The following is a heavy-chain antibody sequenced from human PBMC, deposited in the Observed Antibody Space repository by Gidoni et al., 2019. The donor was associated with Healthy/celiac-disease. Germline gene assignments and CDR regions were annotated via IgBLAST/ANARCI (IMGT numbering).Heavy chain of an antibody. V-gene: IGHV3-48*02. CDR3: ARDLSPTVVTLDY. Sequence: EVQLVESGGGLVQPGGSMRLSCAASGFPFSSYSMNSVRQAPGKGLEWFSYISSSSSTIYYADSVKGRFTISRDNAKNSLYLQMNSLRDEDTAVYYCARDLSPTVVTLDYWGQGTLVTVSS. CDR1: GFPFSSYS. CDR2: ISSSSSTI. D-gene: IGHD4-17*01. J-gene: IGHJ4*02.